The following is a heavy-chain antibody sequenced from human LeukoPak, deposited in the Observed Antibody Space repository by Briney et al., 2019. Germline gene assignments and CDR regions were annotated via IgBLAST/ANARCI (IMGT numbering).Heavy chain of an antibody. J-gene: IGHJ4*02. CDR1: GGSFSGYY. CDR2: INHSGST. Sequence: SETLSLTCAVYGGSFSGYYWSWIRQPPGKGLEWIGEINHSGSTNYNPSLKSRVTISVDTSKNQFSLKLSSVTASDTAVCYCARVGPLDYWGQGTLVTVSS. CDR3: ARVGPLDY. D-gene: IGHD1-26*01. V-gene: IGHV4-34*01.